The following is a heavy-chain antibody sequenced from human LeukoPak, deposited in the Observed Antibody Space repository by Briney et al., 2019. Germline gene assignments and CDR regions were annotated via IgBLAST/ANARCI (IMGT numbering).Heavy chain of an antibody. CDR1: GGSISSYY. Sequence: ETLSLTCAVSGGSISSYYWSWIRQPPGKGLEWIGYIYYSGSTNYNPSLKSRVTISVDTSKNQFSLKLSSVTAADTAVYYCARAGWNWFDPWGQGTLVTVSS. V-gene: IGHV4-59*12. CDR3: ARAGWNWFDP. CDR2: IYYSGST. D-gene: IGHD5-24*01. J-gene: IGHJ5*02.